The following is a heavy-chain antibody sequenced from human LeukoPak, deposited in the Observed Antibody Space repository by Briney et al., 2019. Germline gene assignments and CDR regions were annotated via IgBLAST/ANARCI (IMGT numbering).Heavy chain of an antibody. V-gene: IGHV3-7*01. D-gene: IGHD2-2*01. CDR3: ARMVFPYCTSTRCSDYYYYYMDV. Sequence: GGSLILYCAASGFTFIRYWLSSVRQAPGKGLDWVDNIKQDGSEKYYVDSVKGRFTISRDNAKNSLYLHMNSLRAEDTAVYYCARMVFPYCTSTRCSDYYYYYMDVWGKGTTVTVS. CDR1: GFTFIRYW. CDR2: IKQDGSEK. J-gene: IGHJ6*03.